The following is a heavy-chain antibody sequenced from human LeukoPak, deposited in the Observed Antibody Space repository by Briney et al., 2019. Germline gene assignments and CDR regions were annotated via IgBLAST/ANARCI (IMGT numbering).Heavy chain of an antibody. D-gene: IGHD5-18*01. CDR1: GFTFSSYS. J-gene: IGHJ4*02. CDR2: ISSSSSYI. Sequence: PGGSLRLSCAASGFTFSSYSMNWVRQAPGKGLEWVSSISSSSSYIYYADSVKGRFTISRDNAKNSLYLQMNSLRAEDTAVYYCARDFADTAMAADYWGQGTLVTVSS. V-gene: IGHV3-21*01. CDR3: ARDFADTAMAADY.